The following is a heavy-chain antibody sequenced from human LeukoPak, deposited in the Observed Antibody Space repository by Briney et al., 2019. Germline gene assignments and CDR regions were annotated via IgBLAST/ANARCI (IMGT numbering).Heavy chain of an antibody. CDR1: GGSISSYY. J-gene: IGHJ3*02. CDR2: IYYSGST. CDR3: ARNSAIVGATYDAFDI. Sequence: PSETLSLTCTVSGGSISSYYWSWIRQPPGKGLEWIGYIYYSGSTNYNPSLKNRATISVDTSKNQFSLKLSSVTAADTAVYYCARNSAIVGATYDAFDIWGQGTMVTVSS. D-gene: IGHD1-26*01. V-gene: IGHV4-59*01.